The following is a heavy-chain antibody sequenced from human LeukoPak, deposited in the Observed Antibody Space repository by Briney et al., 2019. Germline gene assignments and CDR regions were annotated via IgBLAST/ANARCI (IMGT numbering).Heavy chain of an antibody. V-gene: IGHV3-30*03. CDR1: GFTFSSYS. D-gene: IGHD5-12*01. CDR3: ARVGYSGYDYDAFDI. CDR2: ISYDGSNK. J-gene: IGHJ3*02. Sequence: PGGSLRLSCAASGFTFSSYSMHWVRQAPGKGLEWVAVISYDGSNKYYADSVKGRFTISRDNSKNTLYLQMNSLRAEDTAVYYCARVGYSGYDYDAFDIWGQGTMVTVSS.